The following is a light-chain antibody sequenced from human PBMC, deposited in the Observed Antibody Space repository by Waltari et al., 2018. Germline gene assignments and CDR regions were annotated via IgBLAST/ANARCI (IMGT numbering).Light chain of an antibody. CDR1: SGINVGTYR. CDR3: MIWPSSAWV. Sequence: QAVLTQPASLSASPGASASLTCTLRSGINVGTYRIYWYQQKPGSPPQYLLRYKSDSDKQQGSGGPSRFSGSKDASANAGILLISGLQSEDEADYYCMIWPSSAWVFGGGTKLTVL. CDR2: YKSDSDK. J-gene: IGLJ3*02. V-gene: IGLV5-45*01.